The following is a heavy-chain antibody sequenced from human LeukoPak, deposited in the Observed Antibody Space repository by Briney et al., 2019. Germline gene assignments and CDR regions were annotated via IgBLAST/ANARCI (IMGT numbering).Heavy chain of an antibody. CDR1: GFTFSSYW. V-gene: IGHV3-7*01. Sequence: GGSLRLSCAASGFTFSSYWVSWVRQAPGKGLERVANIKQDGSEKYYVDSEKGRFTISRDNAKNSLYLQMNSLRAEDTAVYYCARLGHSSGWYRRAPYYYGMDVWGQGTTVTVSS. D-gene: IGHD6-19*01. CDR2: IKQDGSEK. CDR3: ARLGHSSGWYRRAPYYYGMDV. J-gene: IGHJ6*02.